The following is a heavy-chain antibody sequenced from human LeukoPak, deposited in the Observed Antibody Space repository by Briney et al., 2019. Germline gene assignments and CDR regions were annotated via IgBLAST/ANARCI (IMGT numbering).Heavy chain of an antibody. V-gene: IGHV6-1*01. CDR1: GDSVSSNSAA. CDR3: AREGAGFGSGGSWGPPYFDY. D-gene: IGHD2-15*01. J-gene: IGHJ4*02. CDR2: TYYRSKWYN. Sequence: SQTLSLTCAISGDSVSSNSAAWNWIRQSPSRGLEWLGRTYYRSKWYNDYAVSVKSRITINPDTSKNQFSLQLNSVTPEDTAVYYCAREGAGFGSGGSWGPPYFDYWGQGTLVTVSS.